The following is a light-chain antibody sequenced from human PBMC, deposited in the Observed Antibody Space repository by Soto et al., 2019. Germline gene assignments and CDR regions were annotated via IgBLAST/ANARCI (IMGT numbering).Light chain of an antibody. CDR3: QQYCSSGT. V-gene: IGKV3-20*01. Sequence: EIVLTPSPGTLSLSPGERATLSCRAGQSVSNNHLAQYQQKPGQAPRLLIYGASHRATGIPDRFSGSGSGTDFTLTISRLEPADFAVYYCQQYCSSGTFGQGTKVDNK. CDR1: QSVSNNH. CDR2: GAS. J-gene: IGKJ1*01.